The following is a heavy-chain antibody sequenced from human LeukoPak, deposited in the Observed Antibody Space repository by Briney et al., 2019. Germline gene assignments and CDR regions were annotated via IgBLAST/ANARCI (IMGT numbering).Heavy chain of an antibody. CDR2: IEPNSAAI. Sequence: GASVKVSCKASGYTFTANYIHRVRQAPGQGLEWMGWIEPNSAAIRYAQKFQGRVTMTRDTSITTAYMDLSSLTSDDTAVYYCARDVDPYCNFGSCYDYWGQGTLVTVSS. J-gene: IGHJ4*02. CDR3: ARDVDPYCNFGSCYDY. CDR1: GYTFTANY. V-gene: IGHV1-2*02. D-gene: IGHD2-15*01.